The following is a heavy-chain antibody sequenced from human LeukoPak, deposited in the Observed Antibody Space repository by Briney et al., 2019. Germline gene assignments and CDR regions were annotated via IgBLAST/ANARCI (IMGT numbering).Heavy chain of an antibody. Sequence: SETLSLTCAVYGGSFSGYYWSWIRQPPGKGLEWIGEINHSGSTNYNPSLKSRVTISVDTSKNQFSLKLSSVTAADTAVYYCARVPQTGWSEGIVGVRPGAFDIWGQGTMVTVSS. J-gene: IGHJ3*02. CDR2: INHSGST. V-gene: IGHV4-34*01. D-gene: IGHD2-15*01. CDR3: ARVPQTGWSEGIVGVRPGAFDI. CDR1: GGSFSGYY.